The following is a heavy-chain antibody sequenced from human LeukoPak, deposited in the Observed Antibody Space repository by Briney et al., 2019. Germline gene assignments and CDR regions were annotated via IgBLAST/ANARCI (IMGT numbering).Heavy chain of an antibody. V-gene: IGHV1-2*02. Sequence: ASVKVSCKASGYTFTGYYMHWVRHAPGQGLEWTGWINPNSGGTNYAQKFQGRVTMTRDTSISTAYMELSRLRSDDTAVYYCARPYCSGGSCYAFDYWGQGTLVTVSS. D-gene: IGHD2-15*01. J-gene: IGHJ4*02. CDR2: INPNSGGT. CDR1: GYTFTGYY. CDR3: ARPYCSGGSCYAFDY.